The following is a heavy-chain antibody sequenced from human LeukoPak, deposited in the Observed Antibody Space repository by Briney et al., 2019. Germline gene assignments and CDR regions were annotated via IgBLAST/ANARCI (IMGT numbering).Heavy chain of an antibody. J-gene: IGHJ5*02. CDR1: GFTFSSYS. CDR3: AKDMGPNILTGYTNWFDP. D-gene: IGHD3-9*01. V-gene: IGHV3-21*04. Sequence: GGSLRLSCAASGFTFSSYSMNWVRQAPGKGLEWVSSISSSSSYIYYADSVKGRFTISRDNAKNSLYLQMNSLRAEDTALYYCAKDMGPNILTGYTNWFDPWGQGTLVTVSS. CDR2: ISSSSSYI.